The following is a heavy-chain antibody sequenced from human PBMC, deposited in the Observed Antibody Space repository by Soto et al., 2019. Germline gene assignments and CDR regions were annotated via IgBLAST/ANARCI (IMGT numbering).Heavy chain of an antibody. D-gene: IGHD3-16*01. CDR3: ASVWGYAFDY. V-gene: IGHV4-59*01. CDR2: IYYSGST. J-gene: IGHJ4*02. Sequence: QVQLQESGPGLVKPSETLSLTCTVSGGSISSYYWSWIRQPPGKGLEWIGYIYYSGSTNYNPSLKSRVTISVDTSKNQFSLKLSSVTAADTAVYCCASVWGYAFDYWGQGTLVTVSS. CDR1: GGSISSYY.